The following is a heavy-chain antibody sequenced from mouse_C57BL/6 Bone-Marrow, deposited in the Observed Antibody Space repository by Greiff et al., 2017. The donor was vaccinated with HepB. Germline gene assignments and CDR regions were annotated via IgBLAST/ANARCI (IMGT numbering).Heavy chain of an antibody. Sequence: QVQLQQSGAELARPGASVKLSCKASGYTFTSYGISWVKQRTGQGLEWIGEIYPRSGYTYYNEKFKGKATLTADKSSSTAYMELRRLTSEDSAVCFCARRPPVVDYWGQGTTLTVSS. J-gene: IGHJ2*01. CDR3: ARRPPVVDY. CDR1: GYTFTSYG. V-gene: IGHV1-81*01. CDR2: IYPRSGYT.